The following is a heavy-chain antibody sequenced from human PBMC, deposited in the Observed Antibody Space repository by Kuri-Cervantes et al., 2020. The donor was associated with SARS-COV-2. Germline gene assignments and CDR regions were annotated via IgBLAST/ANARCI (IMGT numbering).Heavy chain of an antibody. D-gene: IGHD3-16*01. Sequence: ETLSLTCTVSGGSISSSSYYWGWIRQPPGKGLEWASSISSSSSYIYYADSVKGRFTISRDNAKNSLYLQMNSLRAEDTAVYYCARVGLGGDFDYWGQGTLVTVSS. CDR3: ARVGLGGDFDY. CDR1: GGSISSSS. J-gene: IGHJ4*02. CDR2: ISSSSSYI. V-gene: IGHV3-21*01.